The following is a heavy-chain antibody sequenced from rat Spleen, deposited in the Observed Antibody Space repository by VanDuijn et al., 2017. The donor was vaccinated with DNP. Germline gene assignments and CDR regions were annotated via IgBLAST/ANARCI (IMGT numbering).Heavy chain of an antibody. V-gene: IGHV5-25*01. CDR3: ATHYNNFDY. J-gene: IGHJ2*01. CDR2: ISTTGSRI. Sequence: EVKLVESGGDLVQPGRSLKLSCAASKFTFSNYDMAWVRQAPTKGLEWVASISTTGSRIYYRDSVKGRFTISRDNAKSTLYLQMDSLRSEDTATYYCATHYNNFDYWGQGVMVTVSS. D-gene: IGHD1-10*01. CDR1: KFTFSNYD.